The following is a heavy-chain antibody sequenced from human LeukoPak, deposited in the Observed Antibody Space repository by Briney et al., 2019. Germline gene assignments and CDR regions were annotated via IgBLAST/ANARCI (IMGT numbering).Heavy chain of an antibody. CDR3: ARMGPGSDRHSNS. J-gene: IGHJ4*02. Sequence: SETLSLTCTVSGGSISSSSYYWGWIRQPPGKGLEWIGRIYYSGTTYYNPSLKSRVTISVDTSKNQFSLKLSSVTAADTAVYYCARMGPGSDRHSNSWGQGTLVTVSS. CDR1: GGSISSSSYY. D-gene: IGHD6-25*01. V-gene: IGHV4-39*01. CDR2: IYYSGTT.